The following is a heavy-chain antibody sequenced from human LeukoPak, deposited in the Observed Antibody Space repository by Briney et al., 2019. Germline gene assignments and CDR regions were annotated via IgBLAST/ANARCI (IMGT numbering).Heavy chain of an antibody. CDR3: ARGRDLGYCSSTSCLDAFDI. J-gene: IGHJ3*02. Sequence: SETLSLTCTVSGGSISSYYWSWIRQPPGKGLEWIGYIYYSGSTNYNPSLKSRVTISVDTSKNQFSLKLSSVTAADTAVYYCARGRDLGYCSSTSCLDAFDIWGQGTMVTVSS. CDR1: GGSISSYY. CDR2: IYYSGST. D-gene: IGHD2-2*01. V-gene: IGHV4-59*01.